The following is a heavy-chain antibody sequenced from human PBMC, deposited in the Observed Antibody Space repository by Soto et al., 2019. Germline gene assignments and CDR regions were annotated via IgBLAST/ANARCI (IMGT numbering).Heavy chain of an antibody. Sequence: QVQLQQWGAGLLKPSETLSLTCAVYGGSFSGYYWSWIRQPPGKGLEWIGEINESGSTKYNPSLKGRVNISVSQNKNQFPPKAESLAPGGKALVYCARGLILWYGELSRRGDHYYYMDVWGKGTTVTVSS. CDR2: INESGST. V-gene: IGHV4-34*01. CDR3: ARGLILWYGELSRRGDHYYYMDV. CDR1: GGSFSGYY. D-gene: IGHD3-10*01. J-gene: IGHJ6*03.